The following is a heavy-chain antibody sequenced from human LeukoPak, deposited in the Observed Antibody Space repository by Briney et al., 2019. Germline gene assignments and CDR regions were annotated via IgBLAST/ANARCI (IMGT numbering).Heavy chain of an antibody. CDR2: IIPIFGTA. D-gene: IGHD2-2*01. J-gene: IGHJ3*02. CDR3: ARGLALLGYCSSTSCPHDAFDI. V-gene: IGHV1-69*13. Sequence: GASVKVSCKASGGTFSSYAVSWVRQAPGQGLEWMGGIIPIFGTANYAQKFQGRVTITADESTSTAYMELSSPRSEDTAVYYCARGLALLGYCSSTSCPHDAFDIWGQGTMVTVSS. CDR1: GGTFSSYA.